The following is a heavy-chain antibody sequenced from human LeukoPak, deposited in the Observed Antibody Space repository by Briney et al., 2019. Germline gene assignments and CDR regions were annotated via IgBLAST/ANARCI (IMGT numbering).Heavy chain of an antibody. J-gene: IGHJ5*02. CDR3: AKGYCSGGSCYSNWFDP. CDR2: IWYDGSNK. CDR1: GFTFSSYG. Sequence: GRSRRLSCAASGFTFSSYGMHWVRQAPGKGLEWVAVIWYDGSNKYYADSVKGRFTISRDNSKNTLYLQMNSLRAEDTAVYYCAKGYCSGGSCYSNWFDPWGQGTLVTVSS. V-gene: IGHV3-33*06. D-gene: IGHD2-15*01.